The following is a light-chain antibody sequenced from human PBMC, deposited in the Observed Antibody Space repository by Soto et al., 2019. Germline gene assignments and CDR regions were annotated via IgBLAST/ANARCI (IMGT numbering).Light chain of an antibody. CDR3: KSYDTSLSGSYV. CDR2: GNT. J-gene: IGLJ1*01. CDR1: SSNIGADYD. Sequence: QSVLTQPPSVSGAPGQRVTISCTGSSSNIGADYDVHWYQQLPGAAPKLLIYGNTNRPSGVPDRFSGSKSGTSGSLAITGLQAEDEADYYCKSYDTSLSGSYVFGSGTKV. V-gene: IGLV1-40*01.